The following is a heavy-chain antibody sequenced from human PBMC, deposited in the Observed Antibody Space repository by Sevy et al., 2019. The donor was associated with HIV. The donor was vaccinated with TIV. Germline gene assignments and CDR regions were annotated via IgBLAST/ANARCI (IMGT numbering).Heavy chain of an antibody. CDR2: IYSGGST. J-gene: IGHJ6*02. Sequence: GGSLRLSCAASAFTVSSNYMSWVRQAPGKGLEWVSVIYSGGSTYYADSVKGRFTISRDNSKNTLYLQMNSLRAEDTAVYYCARESGLGYYGPYGMDVWGQGTTVTVSS. CDR3: ARESGLGYYGPYGMDV. V-gene: IGHV3-53*01. CDR1: AFTVSSNY. D-gene: IGHD3-10*01.